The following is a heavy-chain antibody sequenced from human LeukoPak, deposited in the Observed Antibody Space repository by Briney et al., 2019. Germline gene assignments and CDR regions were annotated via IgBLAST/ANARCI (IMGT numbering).Heavy chain of an antibody. J-gene: IGHJ4*02. CDR3: AAAASGSSADY. CDR1: GGSFSGYY. D-gene: IGHD1-26*01. CDR2: INHSGST. Sequence: SETLSLTCAVYGGSFSGYYWSWIRQPPGKGLEWIGEINHSGSTNYNPSLKSRVTISVDTSKNQFSLKLSSVTAAVTAVYYCAAAASGSSADYWGQGTLVTVSS. V-gene: IGHV4-34*01.